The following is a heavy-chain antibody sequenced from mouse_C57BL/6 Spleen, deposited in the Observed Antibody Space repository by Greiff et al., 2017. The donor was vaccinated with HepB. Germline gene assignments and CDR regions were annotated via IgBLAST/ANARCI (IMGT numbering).Heavy chain of an antibody. V-gene: IGHV2-9-1*01. CDR1: GFSLTSYA. J-gene: IGHJ1*03. D-gene: IGHD1-1*01. CDR2: IWTGGGT. Sequence: VKVEESGPGLVAPSQSLSITCTVSGFSLTSYAISWVRQPPGKGLEWLGVIWTGGGTNYNSALKSRLSISKDNSKSQVFLKMNSLQTDDTARYYCASHYYGSSWTNWYFDVWGTGTTVTVSS. CDR3: ASHYYGSSWTNWYFDV.